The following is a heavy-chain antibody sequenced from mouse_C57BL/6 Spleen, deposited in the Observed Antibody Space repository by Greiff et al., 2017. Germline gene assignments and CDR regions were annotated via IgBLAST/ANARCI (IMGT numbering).Heavy chain of an antibody. D-gene: IGHD2-5*01. CDR3: ARRDSNSWFAY. Sequence: QVHVKQPGAELVRPGTSVKLSCKASGYTFTSYWMHWVKQRPGQGLEWIGVIDPSDSYTNYNQKFKGKATLTVDTSSSTAYMQLSSLTSEDSAVYYCARRDSNSWFAYWGQGTLVTVSA. J-gene: IGHJ3*01. CDR1: GYTFTSYW. CDR2: IDPSDSYT. V-gene: IGHV1-59*01.